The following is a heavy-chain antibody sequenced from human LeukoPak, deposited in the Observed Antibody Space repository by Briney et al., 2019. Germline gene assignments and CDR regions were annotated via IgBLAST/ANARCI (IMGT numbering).Heavy chain of an antibody. CDR3: ARETKKGVWFDP. CDR2: IYYSGST. V-gene: IGHV4-31*03. CDR1: GGSISSGGYY. Sequence: SQTPSLTCTVSGGSISSGGYYWSWIRRHPGKGLEWIGYIYYSGSTYYNPSLKSRVTISVDTSKNQFSLKLNSATAADTAVYYCARETKKGVWFDPWGQGALVTVSS. D-gene: IGHD1-7*01. J-gene: IGHJ5*02.